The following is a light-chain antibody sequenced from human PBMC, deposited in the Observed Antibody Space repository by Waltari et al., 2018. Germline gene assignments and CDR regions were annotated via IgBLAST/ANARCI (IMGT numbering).Light chain of an antibody. CDR2: DVS. Sequence: QSALTQPASVSGSPGQSITISCIATNVDGFYDYVSWYQHHSGKAPKLLIFDVSKRPSGVSDRFSASKSGNRASLTISGLQTEDEADYFCASYTNNIVVFGGGSKLTVL. V-gene: IGLV2-14*03. CDR1: NVDGFYDY. CDR3: ASYTNNIVV. J-gene: IGLJ2*01.